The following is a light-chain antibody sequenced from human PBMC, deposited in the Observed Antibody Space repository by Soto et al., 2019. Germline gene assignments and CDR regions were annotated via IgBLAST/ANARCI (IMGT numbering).Light chain of an antibody. Sequence: DIQMTQSPSSLSASVGDRVTITCRASQGISSFVAWYQQKPGKVPRLLISGASTLQSGVPSRFSGSGSGTAFTLTITSLPPEDVATSYCQKYSRVITFGQGTRLEIK. V-gene: IGKV1-27*01. J-gene: IGKJ5*01. CDR2: GAS. CDR1: QGISSF. CDR3: QKYSRVIT.